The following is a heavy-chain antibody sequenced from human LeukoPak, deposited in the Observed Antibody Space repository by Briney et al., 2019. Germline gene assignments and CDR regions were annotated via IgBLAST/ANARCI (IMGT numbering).Heavy chain of an antibody. Sequence: GGSLRLSCAASGFTFSSYAMSWVRQAPGKGLEWVSSFSGSGGNTYYADSVKGRFTISRDNSQNTVYLQMSSLRAEDTAVYYCAKDQYIYGSSPFDYWGQGTLVTASS. V-gene: IGHV3-23*01. D-gene: IGHD3-10*01. J-gene: IGHJ4*02. CDR3: AKDQYIYGSSPFDY. CDR1: GFTFSSYA. CDR2: FSGSGGNT.